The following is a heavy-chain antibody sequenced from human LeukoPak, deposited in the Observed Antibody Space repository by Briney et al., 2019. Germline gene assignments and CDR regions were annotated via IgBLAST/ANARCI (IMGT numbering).Heavy chain of an antibody. CDR3: ASSTRAVAGNFDY. V-gene: IGHV3-23*01. CDR2: ISGSGGST. Sequence: GGSLRLSCAASGFTFSSYAMSWVRQAPGKGLECVSAISGSGGSTYYADSVKGRFTISRDNSKNTLYLQMNSLRAEDTAVYYCASSTRAVAGNFDYWGQGTPVTVSS. CDR1: GFTFSSYA. J-gene: IGHJ4*02. D-gene: IGHD6-19*01.